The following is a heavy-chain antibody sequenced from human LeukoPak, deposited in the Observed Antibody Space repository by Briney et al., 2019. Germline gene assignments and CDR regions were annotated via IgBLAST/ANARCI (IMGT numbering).Heavy chain of an antibody. D-gene: IGHD3-3*01. J-gene: IGHJ3*02. V-gene: IGHV4-59*01. CDR3: ARMSRGITIFGVVIGNTFDI. Sequence: PSETLSLTCTVSGGSISSYYWTWIRQAPGKGLEWIGYIHYSGSNNYNPSLKSRVTISLDTSKNQFSLKLSSVTAADTAVYYCARMSRGITIFGVVIGNTFDIWGQGTMVTVSS. CDR1: GGSISSYY. CDR2: IHYSGSN.